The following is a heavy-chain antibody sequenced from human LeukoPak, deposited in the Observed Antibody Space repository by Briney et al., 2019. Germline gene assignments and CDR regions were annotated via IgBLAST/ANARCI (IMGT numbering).Heavy chain of an antibody. Sequence: PGESLKISCQGSGYSFTNYWIAWVRQMPGKGLEWMGIIYPGDSDTRYSPSFQGQVTISADKSISTAYLQWSSLKASDTAMYYCARVGGHGYSIGGFDYWGQGTLVTVSS. CDR1: GYSFTNYW. D-gene: IGHD5-24*01. J-gene: IGHJ4*02. CDR3: ARVGGHGYSIGGFDY. V-gene: IGHV5-51*01. CDR2: IYPGDSDT.